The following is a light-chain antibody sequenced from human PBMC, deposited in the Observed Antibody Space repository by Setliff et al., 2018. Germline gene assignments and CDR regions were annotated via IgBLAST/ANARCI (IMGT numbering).Light chain of an antibody. CDR2: RNN. V-gene: IGLV1-47*01. Sequence: QSVLTQPPSASGTPGQRVTISCSGSTSNIEINYVYWYQQLPGATPKLLIYRNNQRPSGVPDRFSGSKSGTSASPAISGLRSEDEADYYCAAWDDSLSGRLFGGGTKGTVL. CDR1: TSNIEINY. J-gene: IGLJ3*02. CDR3: AAWDDSLSGRL.